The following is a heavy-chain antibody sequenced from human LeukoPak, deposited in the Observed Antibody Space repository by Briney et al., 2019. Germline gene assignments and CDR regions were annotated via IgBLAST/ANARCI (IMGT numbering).Heavy chain of an antibody. J-gene: IGHJ3*02. CDR1: GFTFTGYY. CDR3: AREGSSGQDWYAFDI. V-gene: IGHV1-2*06. CDR2: MYFNSGAT. D-gene: IGHD5-12*01. Sequence: ASVSVSCKPSGFTFTGYYVQGVRQAPGQGPEWVGRMYFNSGATRFAPTFQGRVTMTRDTSISTAYMEFSSLRSDDTAMYYCAREGSSGQDWYAFDIWGQGTMLTVSS.